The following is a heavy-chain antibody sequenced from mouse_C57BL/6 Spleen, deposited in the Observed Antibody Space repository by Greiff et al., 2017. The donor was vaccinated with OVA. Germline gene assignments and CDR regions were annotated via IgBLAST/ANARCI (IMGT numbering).Heavy chain of an antibody. CDR3: ARGGSSYSWYFDV. V-gene: IGHV1-52*01. J-gene: IGHJ1*03. CDR1: GYTFTSYW. D-gene: IGHD1-1*01. Sequence: VQLQQPGAELVRPGSSVKLSCKASGYTFTSYWMHWVKQRPIQGLEWIGNIDPSDSETHYNQKFKDKATLTVDKSSSTAYMQLSSLTSEDSAVYYCARGGSSYSWYFDVWGTGTTVTVSS. CDR2: IDPSDSET.